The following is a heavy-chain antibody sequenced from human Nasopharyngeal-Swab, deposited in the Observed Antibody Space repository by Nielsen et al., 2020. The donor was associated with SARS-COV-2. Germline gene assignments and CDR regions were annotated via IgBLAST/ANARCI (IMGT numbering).Heavy chain of an antibody. Sequence: WIRQHPGKGLEWVSVIYSGGSTYYADSVKGRFTISRDNSKNTLYLQMNSLRAEDTAVYYCARTQYYDILTGYYYYYYYMDVWGKGTTVTVSS. V-gene: IGHV3-53*01. CDR2: IYSGGST. J-gene: IGHJ6*03. D-gene: IGHD3-9*01. CDR3: ARTQYYDILTGYYYYYYYMDV.